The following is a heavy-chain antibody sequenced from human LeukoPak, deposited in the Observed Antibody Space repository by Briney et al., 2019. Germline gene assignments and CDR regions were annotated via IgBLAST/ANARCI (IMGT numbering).Heavy chain of an antibody. CDR1: GFTFGDYA. V-gene: IGHV3-49*04. CDR3: SRARHLINYYDTTIPPEVDAFDI. J-gene: IGHJ3*02. Sequence: PGGSLRLSCTASGFTFGDYAMSWVRQAPGKGLEWVGFIRSKAYGGTTEYAASVKGRFTISRDDSKSIAYLQMNSLKTEDTAVYYCSRARHLINYYDTTIPPEVDAFDIWGQGTMVTVSS. D-gene: IGHD3-22*01. CDR2: IRSKAYGGTT.